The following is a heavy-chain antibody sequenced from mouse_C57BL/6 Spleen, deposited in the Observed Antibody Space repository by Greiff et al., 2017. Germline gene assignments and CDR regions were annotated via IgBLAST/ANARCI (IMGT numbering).Heavy chain of an antibody. J-gene: IGHJ2*01. Sequence: VQLQQSGAELVKPGASVKLSCTASGFNIKDYYMHWVKQRTEQGLEWIGRIDPEDDETKYAPKFQGKATITADTSSNTAYLQLSSLTSEDTAVYYCARSSTGGEYYFDYWGQGTTLTVSS. CDR3: ARSSTGGEYYFDY. CDR1: GFNIKDYY. D-gene: IGHD3-1*01. CDR2: IDPEDDET. V-gene: IGHV14-2*01.